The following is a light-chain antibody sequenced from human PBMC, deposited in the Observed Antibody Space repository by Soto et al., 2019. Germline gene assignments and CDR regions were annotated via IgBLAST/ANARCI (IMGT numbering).Light chain of an antibody. V-gene: IGKV3-11*01. J-gene: IGKJ5*01. CDR1: QNVDKF. Sequence: EIELTQSPATLCLSPGETVTISCRASQNVDKFLAWYQQRPGQPPRLLIFDSSNRATGVPVRFSGSGSGTVFTLTIGSLEPEDSAVYYCQQRKNWPPITFGQGTRLEIK. CDR2: DSS. CDR3: QQRKNWPPIT.